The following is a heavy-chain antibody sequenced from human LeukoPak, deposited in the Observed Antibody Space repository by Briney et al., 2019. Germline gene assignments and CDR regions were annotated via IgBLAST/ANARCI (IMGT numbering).Heavy chain of an antibody. J-gene: IGHJ4*02. V-gene: IGHV3-48*03. D-gene: IGHD5-24*01. Sequence: GGSLRLSCAASGFTFSRYWMSWVRQAPGKGLEWVSYIDSSGSNIHYADSVKGRFTISRDNAKNSLYLQMNSLRAEDTAVYYCARTKEMASISYFDSWGQGTLVTVSS. CDR1: GFTFSRYW. CDR2: IDSSGSNI. CDR3: ARTKEMASISYFDS.